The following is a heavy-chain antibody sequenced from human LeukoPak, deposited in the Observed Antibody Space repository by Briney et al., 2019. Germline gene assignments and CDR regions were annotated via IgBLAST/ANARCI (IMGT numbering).Heavy chain of an antibody. CDR1: GYTLTSYY. CDR2: INPNSGGT. CDR3: ARDSHRGIAARRGDY. Sequence: GASVKVSCKASGYTLTSYYMHWVRQAPGQGLEWMGRINPNSGGTNYAQKFQGRVTMTRDTSISTAYMELSRLRSDDTAVYYCARDSHRGIAARRGDYWGQGTLVTVSS. V-gene: IGHV1-2*06. D-gene: IGHD6-6*01. J-gene: IGHJ4*02.